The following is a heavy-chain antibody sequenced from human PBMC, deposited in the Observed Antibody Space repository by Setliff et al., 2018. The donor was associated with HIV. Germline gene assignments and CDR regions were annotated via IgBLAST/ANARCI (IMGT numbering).Heavy chain of an antibody. CDR1: GGSFSRTY. D-gene: IGHD6-13*01. J-gene: IGHJ4*02. Sequence: SETLSLTCNVAGGSFSRTYWSWIRQSPGKGLEWSGYIYYSSFTNYNPSLKSRVTISVDTSKTQFSLKLSSVTAADTAVYFCARGRGSSSSWPIDYWGQGTLVTVSS. CDR2: IYYSSFT. CDR3: ARGRGSSSSWPIDY. V-gene: IGHV4-59*12.